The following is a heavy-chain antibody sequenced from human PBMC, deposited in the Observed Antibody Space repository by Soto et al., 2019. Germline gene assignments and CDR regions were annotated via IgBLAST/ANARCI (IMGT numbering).Heavy chain of an antibody. CDR3: ATLYSYGYGGY. CDR2: ISESGGST. CDR1: GLTFRRYA. J-gene: IGHJ4*02. Sequence: GGSLRLSCADSGLTFRRYAMNWVRQAPGNGLEWVSGISESGGSTYYADYVKGRFTISRDNSKNTLYLQMNSLRAEDTAVYYCATLYSYGYGGYWGQGTLVTVSS. V-gene: IGHV3-23*01. D-gene: IGHD5-18*01.